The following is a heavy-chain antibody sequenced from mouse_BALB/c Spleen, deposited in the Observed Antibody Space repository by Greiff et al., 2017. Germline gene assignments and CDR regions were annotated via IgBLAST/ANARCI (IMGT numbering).Heavy chain of an antibody. CDR3: ARDMTGTLYAMDY. CDR1: GFTFTDYY. CDR2: IRNKANGYTT. D-gene: IGHD4-1*01. J-gene: IGHJ4*01. V-gene: IGHV7-3*02. Sequence: EVKLVESGGGLVQPGGSLRLSCATSGFTFTDYYMSWVRQPPGKALEWLGFIRNKANGYTTEYSASVKGRFTISRDNSQSILYLQMNTLRAEDSATYYCARDMTGTLYAMDYWGQGTSVTVSS.